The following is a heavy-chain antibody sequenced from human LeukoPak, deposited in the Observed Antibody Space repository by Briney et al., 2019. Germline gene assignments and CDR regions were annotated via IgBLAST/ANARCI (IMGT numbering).Heavy chain of an antibody. CDR1: GGSISSYY. J-gene: IGHJ4*02. V-gene: IGHV4-59*01. Sequence: SETLSLTCTVSGGSISSYYWSWIRQPPGKGLEWIGYIYYSGSTNYSPSLRSRVTISVDTSKNEFSLKLRSVTAADTAEYYCARVTGYMIEDYFDNWGQGTLVTVSS. CDR3: ARVTGYMIEDYFDN. CDR2: IYYSGST. D-gene: IGHD3-22*01.